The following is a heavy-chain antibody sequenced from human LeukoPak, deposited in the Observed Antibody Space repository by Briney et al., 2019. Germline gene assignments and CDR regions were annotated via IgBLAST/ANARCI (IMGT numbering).Heavy chain of an antibody. D-gene: IGHD6-19*01. CDR2: ISSSGSTI. V-gene: IGHV3-48*03. CDR3: ARTTVAVAGQQEPYYFDY. CDR1: GFTFSSYE. Sequence: GGSLRLSCAASGFTFSSYEMNWVRQAPGKGLEWVSYISSSGSTIYYADSVKGRFTISRDNAKNSLYLQMNSLRAEDTAVYYCARTTVAVAGQQEPYYFDYWGQGTLVTVSS. J-gene: IGHJ4*02.